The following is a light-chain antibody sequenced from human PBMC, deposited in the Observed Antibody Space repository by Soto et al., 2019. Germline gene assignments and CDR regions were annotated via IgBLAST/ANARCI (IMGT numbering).Light chain of an antibody. Sequence: QSALTQPPSASGSPGQSVTISCTGTSSDLGGYNYVSWYQQHPGKAPKLMIYEVSKRPSGVPDRFSGSKSGNTASLTVSGLQAEDEADYYCSSYAGIFYVFGTGTKVTVL. V-gene: IGLV2-8*01. CDR1: SSDLGGYNY. CDR3: SSYAGIFYV. J-gene: IGLJ1*01. CDR2: EVS.